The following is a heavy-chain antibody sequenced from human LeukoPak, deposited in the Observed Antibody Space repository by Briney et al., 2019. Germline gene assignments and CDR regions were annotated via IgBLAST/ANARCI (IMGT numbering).Heavy chain of an antibody. CDR3: ARARRFLEWLLFYGMDV. CDR2: INHSGST. J-gene: IGHJ6*02. CDR1: GGSFSGYY. D-gene: IGHD3-3*01. V-gene: IGHV4-34*01. Sequence: PSETLSLTCAVYGGSFSGYYWSWIRQPPGKGLEWIGEINHSGSTNYNPSLKSRVTISVGTSKNQFSLKLSSVTAADTAVYYCARARRFLEWLLFYGMDVWGQGTTVTVSS.